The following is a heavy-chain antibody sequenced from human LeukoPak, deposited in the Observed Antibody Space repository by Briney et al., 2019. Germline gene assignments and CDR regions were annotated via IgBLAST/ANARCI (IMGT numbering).Heavy chain of an antibody. CDR1: GFTFSSYG. Sequence: GGSLRLSCAASGFTFSSYGMHWVRQAPGKGLEWVAFIRYDGSNKYYAASVKGRFTISRANSKKTLYLQMNSLGAEDTAVYYGARELYVRRGFPTYYYYFDMDVWGRGTPVTVSS. CDR3: ARELYVRRGFPTYYYYFDMDV. V-gene: IGHV3-30*02. J-gene: IGHJ6*03. D-gene: IGHD3-10*02. CDR2: IRYDGSNK.